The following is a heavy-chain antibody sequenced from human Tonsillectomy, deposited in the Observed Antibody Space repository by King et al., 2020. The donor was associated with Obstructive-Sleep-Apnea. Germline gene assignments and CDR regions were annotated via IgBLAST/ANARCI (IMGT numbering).Heavy chain of an antibody. D-gene: IGHD6-19*01. CDR3: SAEDSSGWYHRRVDY. CDR1: GFTFTSSA. J-gene: IGHJ4*01. V-gene: IGHV1-58*01. CDR2: IVVGSGNT. Sequence: QLVESGPEVKKPGTSVKVSCKASGFTFTSSAVQWVRQARGQRFEWIGWIVVGSGNTNYAHKFQERVTITRDMSTSTAYIGLSSLRSEDTAVYYCSAEDSSGWYHRRVDYWGHGTLVTVSS.